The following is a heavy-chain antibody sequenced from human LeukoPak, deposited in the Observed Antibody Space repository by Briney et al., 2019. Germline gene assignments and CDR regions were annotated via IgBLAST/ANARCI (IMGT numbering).Heavy chain of an antibody. CDR3: ARAALLWFGESDY. CDR1: GGSVSSGSYY. J-gene: IGHJ4*02. CDR2: IYYSGST. V-gene: IGHV4-61*01. Sequence: SETLSLTCTVSGGSVSSGSYYWSWLRQPPGRGLEWIGYIYYSGSTNYNPSLKSRVTISVDTSKNQFSLKLSSVTAADTAVYYCARAALLWFGESDYRGQGTLVT. D-gene: IGHD3-10*01.